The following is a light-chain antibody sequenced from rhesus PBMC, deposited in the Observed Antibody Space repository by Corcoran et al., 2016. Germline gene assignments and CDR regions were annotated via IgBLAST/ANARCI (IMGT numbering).Light chain of an antibody. J-gene: IGKJ4*01. CDR3: QQYNNSPLT. CDR1: QGINHY. Sequence: DIQMTQSPSSLSASVGDRVTITCRASQGINHYLGWYQQKPGKAPKPLIYNASSLETGVPSRFRGSGSGTEYTLTISSLQPEDIATYYCQQYNNSPLTFGGGTKVEIK. V-gene: IGKV1-66*01. CDR2: NAS.